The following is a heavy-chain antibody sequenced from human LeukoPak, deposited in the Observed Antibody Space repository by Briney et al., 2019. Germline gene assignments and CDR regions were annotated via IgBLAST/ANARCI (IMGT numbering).Heavy chain of an antibody. Sequence: SETLSLTCAVSGYSISSGYYWGWIRQPPGKGLEWVGNIHHSGSTYYNPSLKSRVTISVDTSKNQFSLNLSSVTATDTAVYYCARLLGYCSSNSCSNWLAPWGQGTLVTVSS. CDR2: IHHSGST. D-gene: IGHD2-2*01. V-gene: IGHV4-38-2*01. CDR3: ARLLGYCSSNSCSNWLAP. J-gene: IGHJ5*02. CDR1: GYSISSGYY.